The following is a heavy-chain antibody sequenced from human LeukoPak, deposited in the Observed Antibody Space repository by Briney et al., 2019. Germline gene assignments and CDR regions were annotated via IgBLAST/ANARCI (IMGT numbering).Heavy chain of an antibody. J-gene: IGHJ5*02. Sequence: GGSRRLSCAASGFTFDDYGMSWVRQAPGKGLEWVSGRNGGSTGYADSVKGRFTISRDNAKNSLYLQMNSLRAEDTALYYCAREQGMVRGSWFDPWGQGTLVTVSS. CDR2: RNGGST. V-gene: IGHV3-20*04. D-gene: IGHD3-10*01. CDR3: AREQGMVRGSWFDP. CDR1: GFTFDDYG.